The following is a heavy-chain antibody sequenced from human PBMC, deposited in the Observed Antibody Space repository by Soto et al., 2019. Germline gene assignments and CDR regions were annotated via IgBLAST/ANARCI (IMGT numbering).Heavy chain of an antibody. CDR3: ARGVSYYYDSSGYYWTSFDYFDY. CDR1: GFTFSSYW. D-gene: IGHD3-22*01. J-gene: IGHJ4*02. CDR2: IKQDGSEK. Sequence: GGSLRLSCAPSGFTFSSYWMSWVSQAPGKGTEWVANIKQDGSEKYYVDSVKGRFTISRDNAKNSLYLQMNSLRAEDTAVYYCARGVSYYYDSSGYYWTSFDYFDYWGQGTLVTVSS. V-gene: IGHV3-7*05.